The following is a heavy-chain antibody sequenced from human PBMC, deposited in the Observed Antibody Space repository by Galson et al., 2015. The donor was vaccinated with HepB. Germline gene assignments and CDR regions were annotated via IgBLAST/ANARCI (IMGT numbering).Heavy chain of an antibody. J-gene: IGHJ3*01. CDR1: GFTFSSYS. V-gene: IGHV3-21*01. CDR2: ISSSSSYI. D-gene: IGHD6-6*01. Sequence: SLRLSCAASGFTFSSYSMNWVRQAPGKGLEWVSSISSSSSYIYYADSVKGRFTISRDNAKNSLYLQMNSLRAEDTAVYYCARELVSSSPDAFDVWGQGTMVTVSS. CDR3: ARELVSSSPDAFDV.